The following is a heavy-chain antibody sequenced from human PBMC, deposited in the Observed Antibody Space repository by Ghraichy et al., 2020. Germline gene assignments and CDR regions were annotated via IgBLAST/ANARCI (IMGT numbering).Heavy chain of an antibody. J-gene: IGHJ5*02. CDR3: ARGIRQDFWSGYYPNRFDP. D-gene: IGHD3-3*01. V-gene: IGHV4-59*01. CDR1: GGSISSYH. Sequence: SETLSLTCTVSGGSISSYHWSWIRQPPGKGLEYIGYIYYSGSTNYNPSLKSRVTISVDTSKNQFSLKLSSVTAADTAVYYCARGIRQDFWSGYYPNRFDPWGQGTLVTVSS. CDR2: IYYSGST.